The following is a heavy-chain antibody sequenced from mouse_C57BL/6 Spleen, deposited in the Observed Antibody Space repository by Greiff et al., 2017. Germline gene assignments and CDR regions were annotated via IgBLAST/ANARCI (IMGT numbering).Heavy chain of an antibody. CDR3: AREHPPSYYYAMDY. CDR1: GYTFTSYW. Sequence: VKLQQPGAELVKPGASVKMSCKASGYTFTSYWITWVKQRPGQGLEWIGDIYPGSGSTNYNEKFKSKATLTVDTSSSTAYMQLSSLTSEDSAVYYCAREHPPSYYYAMDYWGQGTSVTVSS. J-gene: IGHJ4*01. CDR2: IYPGSGST. V-gene: IGHV1-55*01.